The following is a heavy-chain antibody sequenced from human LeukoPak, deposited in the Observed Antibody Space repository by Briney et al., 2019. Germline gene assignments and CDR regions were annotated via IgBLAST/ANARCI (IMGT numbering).Heavy chain of an antibody. V-gene: IGHV3-21*01. D-gene: IGHD7-27*01. Sequence: GGSLRLSCAASGFTFSNYSMNWVRQAPGKGLEWVSSISSSSNYIYDADSVKGRFTISRDNAKNSLYLQMSSLRVEDTAIYYCARDYVWGSSESDYWGQGTLVTVSS. CDR3: ARDYVWGSSESDY. J-gene: IGHJ4*02. CDR1: GFTFSNYS. CDR2: ISSSSNYI.